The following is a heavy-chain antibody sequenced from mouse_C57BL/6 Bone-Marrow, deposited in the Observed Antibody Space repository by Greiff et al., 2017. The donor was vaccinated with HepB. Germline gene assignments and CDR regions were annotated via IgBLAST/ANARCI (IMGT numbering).Heavy chain of an antibody. D-gene: IGHD3-1*01. CDR2: IHPNSGST. CDR3: ARDRVAWFAY. CDR1: GYTFTSYW. V-gene: IGHV1-64*01. Sequence: QVQLQQPGAELVKPGASVKLSCKASGYTFTSYWMHWVKQRPGQGLEWIGMIHPNSGSTNYNETFKSKATLTVDKSSSTAYMQLSSLTSEDSAVYYCARDRVAWFAYWGQGTLVTVSA. J-gene: IGHJ3*01.